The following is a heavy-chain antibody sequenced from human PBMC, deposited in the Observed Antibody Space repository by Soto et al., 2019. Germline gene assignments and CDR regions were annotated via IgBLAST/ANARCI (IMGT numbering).Heavy chain of an antibody. CDR2: ISYDGINK. V-gene: IGHV3-33*05. J-gene: IGHJ6*03. CDR1: GFTFSRYG. CDR3: ARDYEDCSGTSCYPPPYYYNYIDV. Sequence: GGSLRLSCAASGFTFSRYGMHWVRQAPGKGLEWVAIISYDGINKYYADSVKGRFTISRDNSKNTLYLQMNSLRAEDTAVYYCARDYEDCSGTSCYPPPYYYNYIDVWGKGTTVTVSS. D-gene: IGHD2-2*01.